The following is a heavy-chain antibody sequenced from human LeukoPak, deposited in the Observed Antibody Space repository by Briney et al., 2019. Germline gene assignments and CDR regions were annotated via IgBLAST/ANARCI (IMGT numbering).Heavy chain of an antibody. Sequence: ASVKVSCKASGYTFTGYYMHWVRQAPGQGLEWMGWINPNSGGTNYAQKFQGRVTMTRDTSISTAYMELSRLRSDDTAVYYCATDLYGDYGGRDYWGQGTLVTVSS. CDR1: GYTFTGYY. CDR3: ATDLYGDYGGRDY. V-gene: IGHV1-2*02. J-gene: IGHJ4*02. CDR2: INPNSGGT. D-gene: IGHD4-17*01.